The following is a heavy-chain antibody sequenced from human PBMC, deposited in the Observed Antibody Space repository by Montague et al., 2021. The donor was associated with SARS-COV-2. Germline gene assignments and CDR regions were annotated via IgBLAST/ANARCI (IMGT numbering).Heavy chain of an antibody. J-gene: IGHJ5*02. CDR2: IYYSGGT. Sequence: SETLSLTCTVSGGSISSSSYYWGWIRQPPGKGLEWIGSIYYSGGTYYYPSLKSRVTISVDTSKNQFSLKLSSVTAAGTAVYYCARRSYDILTGYSIPNWFDPWGQGTLVTVSS. V-gene: IGHV4-39*01. CDR1: GGSISSSSYY. CDR3: ARRSYDILTGYSIPNWFDP. D-gene: IGHD3-9*01.